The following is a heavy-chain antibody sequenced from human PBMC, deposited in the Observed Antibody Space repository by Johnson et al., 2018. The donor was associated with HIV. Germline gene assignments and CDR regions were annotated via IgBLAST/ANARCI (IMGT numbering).Heavy chain of an antibody. J-gene: IGHJ3*02. CDR1: GFTFSSYG. CDR2: IRYDGSNK. Sequence: QVQLVESGGGVVQPGGSLRLSCAASGFTFSSYGMHWVRQAPGKGLEWVAFIRYDGSNKYYADSVKGRFTISRDNSKNTLYLQMNSLRAEDTAVYYCAKGGSAVAVAFDIWGQGTRVTVSS. V-gene: IGHV3-30*02. CDR3: AKGGSAVAVAFDI. D-gene: IGHD6-19*01.